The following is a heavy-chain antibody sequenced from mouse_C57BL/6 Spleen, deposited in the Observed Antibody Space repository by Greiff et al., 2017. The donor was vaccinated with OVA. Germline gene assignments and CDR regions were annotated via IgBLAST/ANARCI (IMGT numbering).Heavy chain of an antibody. CDR3: ARRGIYYGNPNYFDY. CDR2: IDPSDSYT. J-gene: IGHJ2*01. D-gene: IGHD2-1*01. Sequence: QVQLQQPGAELVMPGASVKLSCKASGYTFTSYWMHWVKQRPGQGLEWIGEIDPSDSYTNYNQKFKGKSTLTVDKSSSTAYMQLSSLTSEDSAVYYCARRGIYYGNPNYFDYWGQGTTLTVSS. V-gene: IGHV1-69*01. CDR1: GYTFTSYW.